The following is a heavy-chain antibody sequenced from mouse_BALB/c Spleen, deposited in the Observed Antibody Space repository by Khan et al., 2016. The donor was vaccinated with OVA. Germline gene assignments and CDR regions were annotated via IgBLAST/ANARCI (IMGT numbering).Heavy chain of an antibody. CDR1: GFSLTNFG. Sequence: QVQLKESGPGLVQPSQSLSITCTVSGFSLTNFGVHWVRQSPGKGLEWLGVIWSGGSTDYNAAFKSRLSISKDNSKSQVFFKMKSLQANDIATYXWTRREYLMTWFAYWGQGTLVTVSA. J-gene: IGHJ3*01. V-gene: IGHV2-2*02. CDR3: TRREYLMTWFAY. CDR2: IWSGGST.